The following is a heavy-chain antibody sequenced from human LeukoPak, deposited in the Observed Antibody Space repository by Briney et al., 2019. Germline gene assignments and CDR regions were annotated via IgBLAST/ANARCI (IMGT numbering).Heavy chain of an antibody. CDR3: ARGRYTVSTWVDY. CDR1: GFTFSSYA. V-gene: IGHV3-30-3*01. D-gene: IGHD4-17*01. CDR2: ISYDGSNK. J-gene: IGHJ4*02. Sequence: GGSLRLSCAASGFTFSSYAMHWVRQAPGKGLEWVAVISYDGSNKYYADSVKGRFTISRANSKNTLYLQMNSLRAEDTAVYYCARGRYTVSTWVDYWGQGTLVTVSS.